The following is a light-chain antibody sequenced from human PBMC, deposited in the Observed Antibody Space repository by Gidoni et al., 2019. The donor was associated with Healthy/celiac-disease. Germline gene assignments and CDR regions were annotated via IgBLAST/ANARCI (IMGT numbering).Light chain of an antibody. Sequence: SYELTQPPSVSVSPVQTAIITYSGDKLGDKYACWYQQKPGQSPVLVIYQDRKRPSGIPERFAGSNSGNTATLTISGTQAMDEADYYCQAWERSTVVFGGGTKLTVL. CDR3: QAWERSTVV. J-gene: IGLJ2*01. CDR2: QDR. CDR1: KLGDKY. V-gene: IGLV3-1*01.